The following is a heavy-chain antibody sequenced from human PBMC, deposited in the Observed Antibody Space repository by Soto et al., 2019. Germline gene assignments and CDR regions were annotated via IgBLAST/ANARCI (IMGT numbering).Heavy chain of an antibody. J-gene: IGHJ4*02. Sequence: QVQLQESGPGLVKPSETLSLTCTVSGGSVSSGSYYGGWIRQPPGKGLEWIGYIYYSGGTNYNPPLKSRGTISVDTSKNQFSLKLSSVTAADTAVYYCARALPPDYWGQGTLVTVFS. D-gene: IGHD2-21*02. V-gene: IGHV4-61*01. CDR3: ARALPPDY. CDR1: GGSVSSGSYY. CDR2: IYYSGGT.